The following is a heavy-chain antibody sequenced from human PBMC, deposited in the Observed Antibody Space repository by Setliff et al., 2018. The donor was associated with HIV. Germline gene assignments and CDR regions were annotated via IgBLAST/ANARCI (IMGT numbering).Heavy chain of an antibody. CDR1: GASVSSGTYS. CDR3: AASYGSSWFGPFDY. CDR2: LYSSGRT. J-gene: IGHJ4*02. Sequence: SETLSLTCSVSGASVSSGTYSWGWIRQPPGKGLEWIGSLYSSGRTFFKSSLRSRVTISVDMSRNQFSLRLDSSTAADTAIYFCAASYGSSWFGPFDYWGQGTLVTVSS. V-gene: IGHV4-39*01. D-gene: IGHD6-13*01.